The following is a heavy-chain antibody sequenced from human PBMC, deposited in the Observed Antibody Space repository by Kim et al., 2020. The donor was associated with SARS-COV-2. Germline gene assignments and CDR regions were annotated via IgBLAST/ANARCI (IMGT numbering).Heavy chain of an antibody. V-gene: IGHV3-11*01. J-gene: IGHJ4*02. D-gene: IGHD3-3*01. Sequence: YADSVKGRFTISRDHAKNSLYLQMNSLRAEDTAVYYCASVNYDPKGYFDYWGQGTLVTVSS. CDR3: ASVNYDPKGYFDY.